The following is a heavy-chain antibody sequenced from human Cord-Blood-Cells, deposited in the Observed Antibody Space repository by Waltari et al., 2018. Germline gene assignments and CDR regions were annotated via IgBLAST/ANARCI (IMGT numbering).Heavy chain of an antibody. V-gene: IGHV1-46*01. J-gene: IGHJ6*02. D-gene: IGHD6-13*01. CDR3: AREVAAAGEGYYYYGMDV. Sequence: QVQLVQSGAEVKKPGASVKVSCKASGYTFTSYYMHWVRQAPGQGLEWMGIINPSGGSTSDAQKFQGRGTMTRDTSTSTVYMELSSLRSEDTAVYYCAREVAAAGEGYYYYGMDVWGQGTTVTVSS. CDR2: INPSGGST. CDR1: GYTFTSYY.